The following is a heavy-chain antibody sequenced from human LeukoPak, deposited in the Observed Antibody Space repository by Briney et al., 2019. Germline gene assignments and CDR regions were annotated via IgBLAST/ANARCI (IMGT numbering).Heavy chain of an antibody. D-gene: IGHD2-15*01. CDR3: ARGGCSGGSCYSV. CDR2: INHRGST. CDR1: GGSFSGYY. J-gene: IGHJ4*02. Sequence: SETLSLTCAVYGGSFSGYYWSWIRQPPGKGLEWIGEINHRGSTNYNPSLKSRFTISLDTSKNQFSLKLSSVTAADTAVYYCARGGCSGGSCYSVWGQGTLVTVSS. V-gene: IGHV4-34*01.